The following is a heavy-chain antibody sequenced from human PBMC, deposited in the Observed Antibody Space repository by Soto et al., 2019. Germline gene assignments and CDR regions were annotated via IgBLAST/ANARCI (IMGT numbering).Heavy chain of an antibody. CDR3: ARTGDSSGWYDY. V-gene: IGHV4-34*01. CDR2: INHSGST. Sequence: PSETLSLTCAVYGGSFSGYYWSWIRQPPGKGLEWIGEINHSGSTNYNPSLKSRVTISVDTSKNQFSLKLSSVTAADTAVYYCARTGDSSGWYDYWGQGTLVTVSS. J-gene: IGHJ4*02. D-gene: IGHD6-19*01. CDR1: GGSFSGYY.